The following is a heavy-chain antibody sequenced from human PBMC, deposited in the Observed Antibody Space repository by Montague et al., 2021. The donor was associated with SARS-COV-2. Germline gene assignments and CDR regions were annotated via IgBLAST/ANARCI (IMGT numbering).Heavy chain of an antibody. CDR3: ATRFLGYGNTADAFDI. CDR1: GFTFSDYA. CDR2: ISYDVSYT. D-gene: IGHD2-15*01. V-gene: IGHV3-30*04. J-gene: IGHJ3*02. Sequence: LRLSWSASGFTFSDYAMHWVRQAPGKGLDWLSVISYDVSYTYYAASVKGRFTISRDNSKHTLYLQLSSVRVEDTAVYYCATRFLGYGNTADAFDIWGQGTMVTVSA.